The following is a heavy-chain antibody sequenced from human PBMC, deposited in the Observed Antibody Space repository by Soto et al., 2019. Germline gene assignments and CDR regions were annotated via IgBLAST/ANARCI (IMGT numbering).Heavy chain of an antibody. CDR3: ARPLWGAAAAGPPPCSSCGMDV. CDR1: GVSISSSSYY. Sequence: SETLSLTCTVSGVSISSSSYYWGWIRQPPGKGLEWIGSIYYSGSTSYNPSRKSRVTISVDTSKSQFSLKLRCVTAADTAVNYCARPLWGAAAAGPPPCSSCGMDVWGQGTTVTVSS. CDR2: IYYSGST. V-gene: IGHV4-39*01. J-gene: IGHJ6*02. D-gene: IGHD6-13*01.